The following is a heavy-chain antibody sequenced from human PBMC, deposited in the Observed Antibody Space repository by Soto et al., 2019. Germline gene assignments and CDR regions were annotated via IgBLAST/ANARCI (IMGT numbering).Heavy chain of an antibody. Sequence: GGSLRLSCAASGFTFSSYAMSWVRQAPGKGLEWVSAISGSGGSTYYADSVKGRFTISRDNSKNTLYLQMNSLRAEDTAVYYCAKGCLCSGGIYGMDVWGQGTTVTVSS. CDR2: ISGSGGST. V-gene: IGHV3-23*01. D-gene: IGHD2-15*01. CDR1: GFTFSSYA. J-gene: IGHJ6*02. CDR3: AKGCLCSGGIYGMDV.